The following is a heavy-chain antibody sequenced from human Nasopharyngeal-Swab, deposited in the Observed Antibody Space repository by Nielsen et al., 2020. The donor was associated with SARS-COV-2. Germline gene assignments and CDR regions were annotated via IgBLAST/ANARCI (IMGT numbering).Heavy chain of an antibody. D-gene: IGHD6-19*01. CDR3: ARQNTVAGTLDY. Sequence: GSLRLSCAVYGGSFSGYYWSWIRQPPGKGLEWIGEISHSGSTNYNPSLKSRVTISVEKSKNQFSLKLSSVTAADTAVYYCARQNTVAGTLDYWGQGTLVTVSS. CDR2: ISHSGST. J-gene: IGHJ4*02. V-gene: IGHV4-34*01. CDR1: GGSFSGYY.